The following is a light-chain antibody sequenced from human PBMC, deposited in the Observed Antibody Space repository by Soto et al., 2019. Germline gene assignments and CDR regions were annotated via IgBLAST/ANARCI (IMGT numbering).Light chain of an antibody. CDR1: QSVNSY. Sequence: EIVLTQSPATLSLSPGERATLSCRASQSVNSYLAWYQQKPGQAPRLLIYDASARATGIPARFSGSGSGTDFTLTISSLEPEYFADYYCQQRGNWPLTFGGGTKVEVK. CDR2: DAS. CDR3: QQRGNWPLT. V-gene: IGKV3-11*01. J-gene: IGKJ4*01.